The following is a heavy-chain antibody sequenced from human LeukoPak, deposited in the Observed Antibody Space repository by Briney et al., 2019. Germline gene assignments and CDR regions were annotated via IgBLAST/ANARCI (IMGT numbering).Heavy chain of an antibody. CDR2: ISYDGSNK. CDR1: GFTFSSYA. D-gene: IGHD1-26*01. CDR3: AKDLFHRIVGSGAFDI. J-gene: IGHJ3*02. Sequence: PGGSLRLSCAASGFTFSSYAMHWVRQAPGKGLEWVAVISYDGSNKYYADSVKGRFTISRDNSKNTLYLQMNSLRAEDTAVYYCAKDLFHRIVGSGAFDIWGQGTMVTVSS. V-gene: IGHV3-30*07.